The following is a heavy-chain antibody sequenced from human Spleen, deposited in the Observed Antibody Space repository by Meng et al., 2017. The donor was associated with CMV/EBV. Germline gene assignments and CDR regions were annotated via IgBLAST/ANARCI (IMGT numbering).Heavy chain of an antibody. CDR3: ARRRITMVRGVIIPDAFDI. V-gene: IGHV3-23*01. CDR2: ISGSGGST. CDR1: GFTFSSYA. J-gene: IGHJ3*02. D-gene: IGHD3-10*01. Sequence: GGPLRLSCAASGFTFSSYAMSWVRQAPGKGLEWVSAISGSGGSTYYADSVKGRFTISRDNSKNTLYLQMNSLRAEDTAVYYCARRRITMVRGVIIPDAFDIWGQGTMVTVSS.